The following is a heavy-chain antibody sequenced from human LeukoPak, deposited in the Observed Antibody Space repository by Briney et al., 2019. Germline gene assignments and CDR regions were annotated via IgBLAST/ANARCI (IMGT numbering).Heavy chain of an antibody. D-gene: IGHD2-15*01. Sequence: PGGSLILSCAASGFTFSGSGMSWVRQAPGKGLEWISSSGDSDGSTYYADSLKGRFTISRDNSKNTLYLQMNNLRAEDTAVYYCAKGGCRGTCNPLAYWGQGALVTVSP. CDR1: GFTFSGSG. J-gene: IGHJ4*02. CDR2: SGDSDGST. V-gene: IGHV3-23*01. CDR3: AKGGCRGTCNPLAY.